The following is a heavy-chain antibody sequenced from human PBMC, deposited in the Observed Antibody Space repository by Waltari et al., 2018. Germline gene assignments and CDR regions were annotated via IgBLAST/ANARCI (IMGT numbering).Heavy chain of an antibody. J-gene: IGHJ5*02. CDR1: GSSMSGYY. CDR3: ARAWGNRFDV. D-gene: IGHD7-27*01. Sequence: QVQLQESGPGLVKPSETLSLTCAVSGSSMSGYYWTWVRQPPGKGLEWIGYIHGRGGSNYFNPSLKSRVTLSVDTSKNHFSLKKSPGTAADTAVYYCARAWGNRFDVWGPGVLVTVSS. CDR2: IHGRGGSN. V-gene: IGHV4-38-2*01.